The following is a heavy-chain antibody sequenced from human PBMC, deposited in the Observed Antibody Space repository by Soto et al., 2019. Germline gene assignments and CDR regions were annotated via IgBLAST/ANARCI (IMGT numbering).Heavy chain of an antibody. J-gene: IGHJ6*03. CDR1: GFTFSSYS. D-gene: IGHD2-2*01. Sequence: GGSLRLSCAASGFTFSSYSMNWVRQAPGKGLEWVSYISSSSSTIYYADSVKGRFTISRDNAKNSLYLQMNSLRAEDTAVYYCARFVAAARYYYYYMDVWGKGTTVTVSS. CDR3: ARFVAAARYYYYYMDV. V-gene: IGHV3-48*01. CDR2: ISSSSSTI.